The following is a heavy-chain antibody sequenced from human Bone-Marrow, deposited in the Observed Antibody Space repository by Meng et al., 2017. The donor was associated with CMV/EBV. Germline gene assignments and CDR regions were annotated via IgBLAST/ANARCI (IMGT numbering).Heavy chain of an antibody. CDR1: GGSFSGYY. D-gene: IGHD3-3*01. CDR3: AREQYDFWSGHSTYYFDY. Sequence: SETLSLTCAVYGGSFSGYYWSWIRQPPGKGLEWIGETSHGGSTNYNPALKSRVTISVDTSKNQFSLKLSSVTAADTAVYYWAREQYDFWSGHSTYYFDYWGQGTLVTVSS. CDR2: TSHGGST. J-gene: IGHJ4*02. V-gene: IGHV4-34*01.